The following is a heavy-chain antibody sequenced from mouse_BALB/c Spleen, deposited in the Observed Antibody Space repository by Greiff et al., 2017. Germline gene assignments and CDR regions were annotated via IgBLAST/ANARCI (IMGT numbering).Heavy chain of an antibody. J-gene: IGHJ3*01. CDR1: GYTFTSYW. V-gene: IGHV1-87*01. D-gene: IGHD1-1*01. CDR2: IYPGDGDT. Sequence: VQLQESGAELARPGASVKLSCKASGYTFTSYWMQWVKQRPGQGLEWIGAIYPGDGDTRYTQKFKGKATLTADKSSSTAYMQLSSLASEDSAVYYCAHYGSWFAYWGQGTLVTVSA. CDR3: AHYGSWFAY.